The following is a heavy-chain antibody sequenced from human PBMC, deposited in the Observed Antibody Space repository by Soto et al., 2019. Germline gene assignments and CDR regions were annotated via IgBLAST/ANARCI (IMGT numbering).Heavy chain of an antibody. CDR1: GGSISSGDYY. Sequence: SETLSLTCTVSGGSISSGDYYWSWIRQPPGKGLEWIGYIYYSGSTYYNPSLKSRVTISVDTSKNQFSLKLSSVTAADTAVYYCHSLQGFWSGYYKEDGMDVWGQGTTVTVSS. J-gene: IGHJ6*02. V-gene: IGHV4-30-4*01. D-gene: IGHD3-3*01. CDR2: IYYSGST. CDR3: HSLQGFWSGYYKEDGMDV.